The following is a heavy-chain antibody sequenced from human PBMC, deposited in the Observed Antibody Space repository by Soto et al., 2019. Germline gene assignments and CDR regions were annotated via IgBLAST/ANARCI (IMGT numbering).Heavy chain of an antibody. D-gene: IGHD3-3*01. V-gene: IGHV1-2*04. CDR3: ARVGVDDFWSGYYGNYYYRMDV. CDR1: GYTFTGYY. Sequence: ASVKVSCKASGYTFTGYYMHWVRQAPGQGLEWMGWINPNSGGTNYAQKFQGWVTMTRDTSISTAYMELSRLRSDDTAVYYCARVGVDDFWSGYYGNYYYRMDVWGQGTTVTVSS. CDR2: INPNSGGT. J-gene: IGHJ6*02.